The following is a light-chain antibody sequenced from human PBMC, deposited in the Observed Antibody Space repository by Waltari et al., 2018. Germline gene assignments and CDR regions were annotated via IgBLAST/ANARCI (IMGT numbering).Light chain of an antibody. J-gene: IGLJ3*02. CDR2: VNSDGSH. CDR3: QTGGHGTWV. V-gene: IGLV4-69*01. Sequence: QLVLPQSPSASASLGASAKLTCPLISGHSRNVIPRPPQQPEKGAQDLMKVNSDGSHRNGDDVPDRFSGSSCEAARYLTFSSLQSEDEADYYCQTGGHGTWVFGGGTKLTVL. CDR1: SGHSRNV.